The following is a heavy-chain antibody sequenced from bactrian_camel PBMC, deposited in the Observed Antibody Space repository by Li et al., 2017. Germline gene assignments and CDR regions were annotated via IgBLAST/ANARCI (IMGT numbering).Heavy chain of an antibody. D-gene: IGHD6*01. CDR3: AADCWVVAGRRLVVLEYNY. J-gene: IGHJ4*01. CDR1: GHTYSSYC. CDR2: IDSVGST. Sequence: HVQLVESGGGSVQAGRSLRLSCAASGHTYSSYCMGWFRQAPGKEREAVAVIDSVGSTTYADSVKGRFTISKDNAKNTLYLQMNSLKPEDTAMYYCAADCWVVAGRRLVVLEYNYWGQGTQVTVS. V-gene: IGHV3S55*01.